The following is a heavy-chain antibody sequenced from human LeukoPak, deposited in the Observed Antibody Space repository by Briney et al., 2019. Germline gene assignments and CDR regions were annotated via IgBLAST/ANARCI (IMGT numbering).Heavy chain of an antibody. CDR1: GFTFTSFG. Sequence: ASVKVSCKASGFTFTSFGFSWVREAPGQGLEWFRWISAYIGNTNYSQSLQGRVTMTTDTSTSTAYMQLSSLRSEDTAVYYCATDLTLDPTPGYWDQGTLVTVSS. CDR2: ISAYIGNT. CDR3: ATDLTLDPTPGY. D-gene: IGHD3-9*01. J-gene: IGHJ4*02. V-gene: IGHV1-18*01.